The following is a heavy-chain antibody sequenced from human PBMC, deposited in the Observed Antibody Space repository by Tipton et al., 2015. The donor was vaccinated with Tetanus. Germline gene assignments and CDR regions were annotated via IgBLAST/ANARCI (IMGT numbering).Heavy chain of an antibody. D-gene: IGHD6-13*01. CDR3: ACHRHSNWFDY. J-gene: IGHJ4*02. V-gene: IGHV3-43D*04. Sequence: SLRLSCAASGFTFDDHAMHWVRQAPGKGLEWVSLISWDARVTYYSDAVKGRFTISRDNAKDSLYLQMNSLRDEDTAVYFCACHRHSNWFDYWGRGTLVTVSS. CDR2: ISWDARVT. CDR1: GFTFDDHA.